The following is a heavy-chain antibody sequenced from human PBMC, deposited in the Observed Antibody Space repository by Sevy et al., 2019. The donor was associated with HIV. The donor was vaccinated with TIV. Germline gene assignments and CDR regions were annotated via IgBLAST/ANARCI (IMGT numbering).Heavy chain of an antibody. V-gene: IGHV3-30*02. CDR3: ARLNGYYYDGDGYYTTGNAFDI. CDR2: IHYDGSNK. Sequence: GGSLRLSCAASGFIFNSYGVHWVRQAPGKGLQWVAFIHYDGSNKYYGDSVKGRFTISRDNSKNTIYLQLNSLRTEDTAVYYCARLNGYYYDGDGYYTTGNAFDIWGQGTMVTVSS. CDR1: GFIFNSYG. D-gene: IGHD3-22*01. J-gene: IGHJ3*02.